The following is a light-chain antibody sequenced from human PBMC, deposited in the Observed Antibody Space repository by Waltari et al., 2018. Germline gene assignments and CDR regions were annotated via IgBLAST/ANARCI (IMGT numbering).Light chain of an antibody. J-gene: IGKJ4*01. CDR3: QQYHNLPLT. CDR1: QDINNY. Sequence: DIQMTQSPSSLSASVGDRVTITCQASQDINNYLNWYQQKPGKAPKLLIYDVSKLQTWVRSRFTGSGSVTDFTFTITSLQPEDFAAYYCQQYHNLPLTVGGGTKVEIK. V-gene: IGKV1-33*01. CDR2: DVS.